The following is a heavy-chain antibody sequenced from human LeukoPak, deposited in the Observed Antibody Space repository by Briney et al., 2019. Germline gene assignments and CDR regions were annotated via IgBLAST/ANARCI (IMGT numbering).Heavy chain of an antibody. CDR1: GFTFSSYS. CDR3: ARAPRYFGSGLYYFDF. J-gene: IGHJ4*02. Sequence: GGSLRLSCAASGFTFSSYSMNWVRQAPGKGLEWVSYISIRSSSIYYADSVKGRFTISRDNSKNTLYLQMGSLRAEDMAVYYCARAPRYFGSGLYYFDFWGQGTLVTVSS. V-gene: IGHV3-48*01. CDR2: ISIRSSSI. D-gene: IGHD3-10*01.